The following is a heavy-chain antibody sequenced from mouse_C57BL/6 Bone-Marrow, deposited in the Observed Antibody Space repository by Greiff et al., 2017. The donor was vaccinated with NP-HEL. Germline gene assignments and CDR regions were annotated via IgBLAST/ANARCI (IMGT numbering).Heavy chain of an antibody. CDR2: FYPGSGSI. D-gene: IGHD2-2*01. V-gene: IGHV1-62-2*01. J-gene: IGHJ1*03. Sequence: QVQLQQSGAELVKPGASVKLSCKASGYTFTEYTIHWVKQRSGQGLEWIGWFYPGSGSIKYNEKFKDKATLTADKSSSTVYMELSRLTSEDSAVYFCARHEEGIYYGYDDWYFDVWGTGTTVTVSS. CDR3: ARHEEGIYYGYDDWYFDV. CDR1: GYTFTEYT.